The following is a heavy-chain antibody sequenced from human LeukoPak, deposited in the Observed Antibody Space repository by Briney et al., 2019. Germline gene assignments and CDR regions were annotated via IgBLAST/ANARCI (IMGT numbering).Heavy chain of an antibody. CDR2: ISAYNGNT. CDR1: GYTFTSYG. D-gene: IGHD1-26*01. V-gene: IGHV1-18*01. J-gene: IGHJ4*02. CDR3: ASMFPEWDPYYFDY. Sequence: PGASVKVSCKASGYTFTSYGISWLRQAPGQGLEWMGWISAYNGNTNYARKLQGRVTMTTDTSTSTAYMELRSLRSDDTAVYYCASMFPEWDPYYFDYWGQGTLVTVSS.